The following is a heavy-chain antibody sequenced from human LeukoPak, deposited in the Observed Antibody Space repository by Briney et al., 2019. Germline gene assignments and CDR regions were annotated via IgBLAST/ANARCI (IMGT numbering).Heavy chain of an antibody. CDR1: GFTVSSNY. Sequence: GGSLTLSCAASGFTVSSNYMSWIHQAPGKGLEWVSVIYSGGSTYYADSVKGRFTISRDKSKNTLYLQMNSLRAEDTAVYYCASTQRGDYFDYWGQGTLVTVSS. CDR3: ASTQRGDYFDY. CDR2: IYSGGST. J-gene: IGHJ4*02. D-gene: IGHD2-15*01. V-gene: IGHV3-66*01.